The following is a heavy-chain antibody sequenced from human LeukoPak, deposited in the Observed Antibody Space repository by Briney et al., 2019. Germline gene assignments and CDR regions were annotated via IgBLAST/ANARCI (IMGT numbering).Heavy chain of an antibody. J-gene: IGHJ6*02. CDR3: ARATWYYDYVWHYRDYGMDV. CDR1: GYIFTGYY. V-gene: IGHV1-8*02. CDR2: MNPNSGNT. D-gene: IGHD3-16*01. Sequence: ASVKVSCKASGYIFTGYYMHWVRQATGQGLEWMGWMNPNSGNTGYAQKFQGRVTMTRNTFISTAYMELSSLRSEDTAVYYCARATWYYDYVWHYRDYGMDVWGQGTTVTVSS.